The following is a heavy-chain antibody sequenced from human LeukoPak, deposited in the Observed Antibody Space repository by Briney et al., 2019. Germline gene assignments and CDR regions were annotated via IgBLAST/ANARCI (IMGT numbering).Heavy chain of an antibody. CDR2: IYYSGST. CDR1: GGSISSYY. D-gene: IGHD4-11*01. CDR3: AGYGNYWDWYFDL. J-gene: IGHJ2*01. V-gene: IGHV4-59*01. Sequence: SETLSLTCTVSGGSISSYYWSWIRQPPGKGLEWIGYIYYSGSTNYSPSLKSRVTISIDTSKNQTSLRLTSVTAADTAVYYCAGYGNYWDWYFDLWGRGTLVTVSS.